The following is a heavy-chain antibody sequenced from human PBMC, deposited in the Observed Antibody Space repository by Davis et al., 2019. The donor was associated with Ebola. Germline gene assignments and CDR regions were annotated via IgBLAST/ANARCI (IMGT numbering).Heavy chain of an antibody. V-gene: IGHV1-46*01. CDR2: INPSGGST. D-gene: IGHD2-2*01. J-gene: IGHJ4*02. CDR1: GYTFTGYF. CDR3: ARETGSSEYYFDY. Sequence: ASVKVSCKASGYTFTGYFMHWVRQAPRQGLEWMGIINPSGGSTSYAQKFQGRVTMTRDTSTSTVYMELSSLRSEDTAVYYCARETGSSEYYFDYWGQGTLVTVSS.